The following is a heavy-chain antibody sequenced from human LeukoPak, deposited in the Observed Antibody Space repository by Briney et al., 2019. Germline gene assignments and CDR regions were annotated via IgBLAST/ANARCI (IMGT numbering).Heavy chain of an antibody. CDR2: ISGSGGST. V-gene: IGHV3-23*01. CDR1: GFTFSSYG. Sequence: PGGSLRLSCAASGFTFSSYGMNWVRQAPGKGLEWVSAISGSGGSTYYADSVKGRFTISRDNSKNTLYLQMNSLRAEDTAVYYCAKKAYCGGDCYSTPFDYWGQGTLVTVSS. J-gene: IGHJ4*02. D-gene: IGHD2-21*02. CDR3: AKKAYCGGDCYSTPFDY.